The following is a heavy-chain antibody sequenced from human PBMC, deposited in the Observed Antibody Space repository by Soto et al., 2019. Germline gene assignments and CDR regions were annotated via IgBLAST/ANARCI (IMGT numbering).Heavy chain of an antibody. CDR3: TRAIRLSGDAFDI. J-gene: IGHJ3*02. D-gene: IGHD5-18*01. Sequence: GGSLRLSCIASGFTLSDYPMSWFRQAPGKGLEWVAYIRTATYGETTEYAASVSGRFTIARDDSESIASLQMNSLKTEDTAVYYCTRAIRLSGDAFDIWGQGTMVTVSS. V-gene: IGHV3-49*03. CDR2: IRTATYGETT. CDR1: GFTLSDYP.